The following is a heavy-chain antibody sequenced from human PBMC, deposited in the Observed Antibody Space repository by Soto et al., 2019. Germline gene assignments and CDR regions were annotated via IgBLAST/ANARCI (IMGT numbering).Heavy chain of an antibody. D-gene: IGHD4-17*01. J-gene: IGHJ4*02. Sequence: QVQLVQSGAEVKKPGASVKVSCKASGYAFCGYAISWVRQAPGQGLEWMGWVSAYSGHTDYAQNLQGRGSMTTETSTSTAYMELGSLTSDDTAVYYCARPSGSYGDYAWSLAYWGQGTLVTVSS. CDR2: VSAYSGHT. V-gene: IGHV1-18*04. CDR1: GYAFCGYA. CDR3: ARPSGSYGDYAWSLAY.